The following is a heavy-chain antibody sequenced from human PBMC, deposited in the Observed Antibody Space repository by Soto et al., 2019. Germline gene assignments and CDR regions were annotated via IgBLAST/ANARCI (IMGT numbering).Heavy chain of an antibody. Sequence: PSETLSLTCTVSGGSISSYYWSWIRQPPGKGLEWIGYIYYSGSTNYNPSLKSRVTISVDTSKNQFSLNLSSVTAADTAVYYCARGTRGYSSGWYVDYWGQGTLVTVSS. CDR1: GGSISSYY. J-gene: IGHJ4*02. CDR3: ARGTRGYSSGWYVDY. CDR2: IYYSGST. D-gene: IGHD6-19*01. V-gene: IGHV4-59*01.